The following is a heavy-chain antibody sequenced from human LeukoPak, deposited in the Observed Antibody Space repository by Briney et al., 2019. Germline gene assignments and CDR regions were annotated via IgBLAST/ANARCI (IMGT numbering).Heavy chain of an antibody. Sequence: GGSLRLSCTASGFTFGDYAMSWVRQAPGKGLEWVGFIRGKAYGGTTEYAASVKGRFTISRDDSKSIAYLQMNSLKTEDTAVYYCTRPLKYYYYYYGTDVWGQGTTVTVSS. V-gene: IGHV3-49*04. CDR3: TRPLKYYYYYYGTDV. CDR2: IRGKAYGGTT. J-gene: IGHJ6*02. CDR1: GFTFGDYA.